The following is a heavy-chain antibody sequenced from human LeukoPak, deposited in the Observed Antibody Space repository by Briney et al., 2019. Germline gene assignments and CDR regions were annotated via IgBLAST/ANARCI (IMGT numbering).Heavy chain of an antibody. V-gene: IGHV1-69*05. CDR1: GGTFIGYA. CDR3: ARGTDYYGWGSYSD. Sequence: SVKVSSKASGGTFIGYAISWVRQAPGQGLEWMGGIIPIFGTANYPQMFQGRVTITTDESTSTAYMELSSLRSEDTAVYFCARGTDYYGWGSYSDWGQRTLVTVSS. D-gene: IGHD3-10*01. J-gene: IGHJ4*02. CDR2: IIPIFGTA.